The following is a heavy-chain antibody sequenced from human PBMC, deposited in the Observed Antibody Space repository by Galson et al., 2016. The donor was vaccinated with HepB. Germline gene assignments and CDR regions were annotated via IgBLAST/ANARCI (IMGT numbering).Heavy chain of an antibody. Sequence: SVKVSCKASGYSLHTYGITWVRQAPGRGLEWIAWISGHSANTHYSDKFQGRLTMTIDTSRNKAYMELRSLRSDDAAVYYCARHQPGTTSWSDPWGQGTLVTVSS. J-gene: IGHJ5*02. V-gene: IGHV1-18*01. CDR3: ARHQPGTTSWSDP. D-gene: IGHD1-1*01. CDR1: GYSLHTYG. CDR2: ISGHSANT.